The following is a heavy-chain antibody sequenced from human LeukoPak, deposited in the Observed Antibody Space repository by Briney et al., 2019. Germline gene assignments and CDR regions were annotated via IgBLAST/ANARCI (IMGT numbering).Heavy chain of an antibody. CDR3: ARHGARGNFYSSLDY. CDR1: GASISDSTYY. Sequence: SETLSLTCTVSGASISDSTYYWGWIRQSRGKGLEWIVSIYYSGTTYYNPSLKSRVTISVDTSKNQFSLKLNSVTAADTAVYYCARHGARGNFYSSLDYWGQGTLVTVSS. D-gene: IGHD1-26*01. J-gene: IGHJ4*02. CDR2: IYYSGTT. V-gene: IGHV4-39*01.